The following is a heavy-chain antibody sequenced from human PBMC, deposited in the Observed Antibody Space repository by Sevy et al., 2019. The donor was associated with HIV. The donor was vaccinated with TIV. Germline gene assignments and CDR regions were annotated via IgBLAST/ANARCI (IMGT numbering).Heavy chain of an antibody. CDR1: GYTFASEG. D-gene: IGHD3-10*01. V-gene: IGHV1-18*01. Sequence: ASVKVSCKASGYTFASEGVSWVRQAPGQGLEWMGWIGAYNGNRNSAQKFQARVTMTIDTSTSTAYMELRSLRSDDTAVYYCARVPTYYYGSATYFESWGQGTLATVSS. CDR3: ARVPTYYYGSATYFES. CDR2: IGAYNGNR. J-gene: IGHJ4*02.